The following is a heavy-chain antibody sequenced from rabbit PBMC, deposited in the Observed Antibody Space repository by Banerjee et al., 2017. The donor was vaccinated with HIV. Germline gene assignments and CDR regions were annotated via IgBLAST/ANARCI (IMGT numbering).Heavy chain of an antibody. D-gene: IGHD8-1*01. Sequence: QSLEESGGDLVKPGASLTLTCTASGIDFSSYYYMCWVRQAPGKGLEWIACIYNGDGSTYYASWAKGRFTISKTSSTTVTLQMTSLTAADTATYFCARGNAGGSAYRYGMDLWGPGTLVTVS. J-gene: IGHJ6*01. V-gene: IGHV1S40*01. CDR1: GIDFSSYYY. CDR2: IYNGDGST. CDR3: ARGNAGGSAYRYGMDL.